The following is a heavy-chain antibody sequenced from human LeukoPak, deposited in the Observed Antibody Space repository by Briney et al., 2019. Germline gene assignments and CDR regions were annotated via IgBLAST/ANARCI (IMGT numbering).Heavy chain of an antibody. V-gene: IGHV3-23*01. CDR3: AKDPYSSGWLYYFDY. J-gene: IGHJ4*02. CDR1: GFTFSSYW. CDR2: ISGSGGST. Sequence: GGSLRLSCAASGFTFSSYWMNWARQAPGKGLEWVSAISGSGGSTYYADSVKGRFTISRDNSKNTLYLQMNSLRAEDTAVYYCAKDPYSSGWLYYFDYWGQGTLVTVSS. D-gene: IGHD6-19*01.